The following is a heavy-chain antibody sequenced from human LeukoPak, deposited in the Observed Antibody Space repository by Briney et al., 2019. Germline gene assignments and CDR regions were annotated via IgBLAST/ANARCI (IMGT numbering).Heavy chain of an antibody. CDR1: GFTFSSYW. CDR2: INSDGSST. CDR3: ARDPTYDILTGYTDY. V-gene: IGHV3-74*01. D-gene: IGHD3-9*01. J-gene: IGHJ4*02. Sequence: GGSLRLSCAASGFTFSSYWVHWVRQAPGKGLVWVSRINSDGSSTSYADSVKGRFTISRDNAKNTLYLQMNSLRAEDTAVYYCARDPTYDILTGYTDYWGQGTLVTVSS.